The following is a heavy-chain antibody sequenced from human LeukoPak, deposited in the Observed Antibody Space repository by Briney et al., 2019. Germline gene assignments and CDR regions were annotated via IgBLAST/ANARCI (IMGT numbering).Heavy chain of an antibody. D-gene: IGHD3-10*01. Sequence: PGGTLRLSCAASGFTFSSYGMSWVRQAPGKGLEWVSAISGSGGSTYYADSVKGRFTISRDNSKNTLYLQMNSLRAEDTAVYYCAKGEEGRGVILDYWGQGTLVTVSS. V-gene: IGHV3-23*01. J-gene: IGHJ4*02. CDR1: GFTFSSYG. CDR3: AKGEEGRGVILDY. CDR2: ISGSGGST.